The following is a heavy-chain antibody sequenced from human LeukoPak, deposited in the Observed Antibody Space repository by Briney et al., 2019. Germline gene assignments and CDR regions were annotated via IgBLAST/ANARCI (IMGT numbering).Heavy chain of an antibody. D-gene: IGHD1-7*01. CDR2: IYYSGST. J-gene: IGHJ5*02. CDR1: GDSIRGADFY. CDR3: ARVELRRGLRWFDP. V-gene: IGHV4-30-4*01. Sequence: SETLSLTCSVSGDSIRGADFYWSWIRHPPGKGLEWIGYIYYSGSTYYNPSLTSRMTISVDTSKNHFSLKLTSVTAADTAVYYCARVELRRGLRWFDPWGQGTLVTVSS.